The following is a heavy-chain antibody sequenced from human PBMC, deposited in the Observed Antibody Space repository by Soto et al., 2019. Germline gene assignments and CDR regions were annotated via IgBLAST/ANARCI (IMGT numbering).Heavy chain of an antibody. V-gene: IGHV1-46*01. CDR3: ARDFKRDGYNWRYFDY. J-gene: IGHJ4*02. CDR1: GYTFTSYY. Sequence: GASVKVSCKASGYTFTSYYMHWVRQAPGQGLEWMGIINPSGGSTSYAQKFQGRVTMTRDTSTSTVYMELSSLRSEDTAVYYCARDFKRDGYNWRYFDYWGQGTLVTVSS. CDR2: INPSGGST. D-gene: IGHD5-12*01.